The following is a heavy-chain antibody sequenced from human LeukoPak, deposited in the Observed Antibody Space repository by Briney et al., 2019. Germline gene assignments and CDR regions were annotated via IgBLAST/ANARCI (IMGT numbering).Heavy chain of an antibody. J-gene: IGHJ4*02. V-gene: IGHV4-34*01. D-gene: IGHD6-13*01. Sequence: PSETLSLTCAVYGGSFSGYYWSWIRQPPGKGLEWIGEINHSGSTNYNPSLKSRVTISVDTSKNQFSLKLSSVTAADTAVYYCARGGGLCSWAYYFDYWGQGTLVTVSS. CDR1: GGSFSGYY. CDR2: INHSGST. CDR3: ARGGGLCSWAYYFDY.